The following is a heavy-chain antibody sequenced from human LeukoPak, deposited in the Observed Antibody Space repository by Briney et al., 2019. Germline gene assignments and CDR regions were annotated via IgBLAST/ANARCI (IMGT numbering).Heavy chain of an antibody. J-gene: IGHJ4*02. CDR1: GFTFTSAW. V-gene: IGHV3-15*01. CDR2: IKSKTDGGTT. Sequence: GGSLRLSCAASGASGFTFTSAWMTWVRQAPGKGLEWVGHIKSKTDGGTTDYAAPVKGRFTISTDDSKNTLYLQMTSLKTEDTAVYYCTTTPYGSGTHFDYWGLGTLVTVSS. CDR3: TTTPYGSGTHFDY. D-gene: IGHD3-10*01.